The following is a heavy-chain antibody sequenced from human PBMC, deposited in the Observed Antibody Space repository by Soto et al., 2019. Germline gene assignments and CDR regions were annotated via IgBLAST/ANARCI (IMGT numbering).Heavy chain of an antibody. D-gene: IGHD6-19*01. V-gene: IGHV3-30*18. CDR1: GFTFRDYG. Sequence: QVQLVESGGGVVQPGRSLRLSCAASGFTFRDYGMHWVRQAPGKGLEWVALISFDGNKKHYADSVKGRFTITRDNFKNTVSLQMNSLRPEDKAVYYCAKDYAVAVLLWGMDVWGQGTTVTVSS. CDR3: AKDYAVAVLLWGMDV. CDR2: ISFDGNKK. J-gene: IGHJ6*02.